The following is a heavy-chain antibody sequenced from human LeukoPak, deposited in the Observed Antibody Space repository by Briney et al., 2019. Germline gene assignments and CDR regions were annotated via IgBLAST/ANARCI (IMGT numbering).Heavy chain of an antibody. CDR2: ISQSSSIT. J-gene: IGHJ4*02. Sequence: GGSLRLSCEASGFSFSTYSMNWVRQAPGKGLEWISYISQSSSITFYADSVRGRFTISRDNAKTSLYLQMNSLRAEDTAVYYCARGAYYYEDWGQGTLVTVSS. D-gene: IGHD3-22*01. V-gene: IGHV3-48*01. CDR1: GFSFSTYS. CDR3: ARGAYYYED.